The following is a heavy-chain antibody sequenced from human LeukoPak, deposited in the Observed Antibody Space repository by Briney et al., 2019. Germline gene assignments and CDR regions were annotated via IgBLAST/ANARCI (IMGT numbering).Heavy chain of an antibody. D-gene: IGHD6-19*01. CDR1: GFTFGDYA. J-gene: IGHJ4*02. V-gene: IGHV3-49*03. CDR3: TTEGFGSGWYRRTHFDY. Sequence: GGSLRLSCTASGFTFGDYAMSWFRQAPGKGLEWVGFIRSKAYGGTTEYAASVKGRFTISRDDSKSIAYLQMNSLKTEDTAVYYCTTEGFGSGWYRRTHFDYWGQGTLVTVSS. CDR2: IRSKAYGGTT.